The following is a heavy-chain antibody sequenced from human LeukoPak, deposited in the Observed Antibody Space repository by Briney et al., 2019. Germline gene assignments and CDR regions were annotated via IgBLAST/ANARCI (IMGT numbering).Heavy chain of an antibody. CDR2: ISGGGGTTYYA. CDR3: AKFYDILTGYIDY. CDR1: GFTFSSYA. J-gene: IGHJ4*02. D-gene: IGHD3-9*01. Sequence: QSGGSLRLSCAASGFTFSSYAMSWVRQAPGKGLEWVSAISGGGGTTYYAYYADSVKGRFTISRDNSKNTLYLLMNSLRAEDTAVYYCAKFYDILTGYIDYWGQGTLVTVSS. V-gene: IGHV3-23*01.